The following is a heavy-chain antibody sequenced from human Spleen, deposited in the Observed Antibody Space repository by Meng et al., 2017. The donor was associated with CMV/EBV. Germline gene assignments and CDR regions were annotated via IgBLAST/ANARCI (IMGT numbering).Heavy chain of an antibody. CDR3: ARDDYGDSDFDY. J-gene: IGHJ4*02. D-gene: IGHD4-17*01. V-gene: IGHV3-48*04. Sequence: GGFLRLSCAASGFSFSRYNMQWVRQAPGKGLEWVSYISFSGTTMYFADSVKGRFTVSRDNARNSLFLQMNSLRAEDTAVYYCARDDYGDSDFDYWGQGTLVTVSS. CDR1: GFSFSRYN. CDR2: ISFSGTTM.